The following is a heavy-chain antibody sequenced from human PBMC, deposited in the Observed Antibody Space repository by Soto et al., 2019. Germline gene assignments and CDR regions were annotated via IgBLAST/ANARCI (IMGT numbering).Heavy chain of an antibody. Sequence: GGSLRLSCAASGFTFSSYWMSWVRQAPGKGLEWVANIKQDGSEKYYVDSVKGRFTISRDNAKNSLYLQMNSLRAEDTAVYYCARWGIVVVPAAMRYYYYYMDVWGKGTTVTVSS. CDR3: ARWGIVVVPAAMRYYYYYMDV. D-gene: IGHD2-2*01. CDR1: GFTFSSYW. J-gene: IGHJ6*03. V-gene: IGHV3-7*01. CDR2: IKQDGSEK.